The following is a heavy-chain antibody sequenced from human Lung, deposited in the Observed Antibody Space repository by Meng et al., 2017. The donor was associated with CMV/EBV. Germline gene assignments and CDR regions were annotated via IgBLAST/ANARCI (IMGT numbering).Heavy chain of an antibody. J-gene: IGHJ4*02. V-gene: IGHV4-34*01. CDR1: GGSFSGYY. CDR3: ARGFLSFVRVFDY. Sequence: VQLPQWGVVLLEPSETLSLRCSVYGGSFSGYYWSWIRQPPGKGLEWIGEINHSGSTNYNPSLKSRVTISVDTSKNQFSLKLSSVTAADTAVYYCARGFLSFVRVFDYWGQGTLVTVSS. D-gene: IGHD2/OR15-2a*01. CDR2: INHSGST.